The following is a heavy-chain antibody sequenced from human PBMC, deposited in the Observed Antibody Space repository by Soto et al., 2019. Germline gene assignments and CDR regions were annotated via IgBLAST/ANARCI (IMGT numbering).Heavy chain of an antibody. D-gene: IGHD6-19*01. Sequence: QVQLQESGPGLVKPSETLSLTCTVSGGSISSYYWSWIRQPPGKGLEWIGYIYYSGRPNYNPSLKSRVTISVHTSTNHFSLKLSSVTAADTAVYYCARLSGPAYYYYGMDLWGQGTTVTVSS. J-gene: IGHJ6*02. CDR2: IYYSGRP. CDR1: GGSISSYY. V-gene: IGHV4-59*01. CDR3: ARLSGPAYYYYGMDL.